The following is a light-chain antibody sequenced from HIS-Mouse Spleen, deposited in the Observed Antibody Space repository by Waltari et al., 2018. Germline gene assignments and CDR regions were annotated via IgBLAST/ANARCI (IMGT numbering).Light chain of an antibody. J-gene: IGLJ2*01. V-gene: IGLV2-11*01. CDR3: CSYAGSYPVV. Sequence: QSALTQPRSVSGSPGQSVTIPCTGTSSHVGGYNYVPWYQQHPGKAPKLMIYDVSKRPSGVPDRFSGSKSGNTASLTISGLQAEDEADYYCCSYAGSYPVVFGGGTKLTVL. CDR2: DVS. CDR1: SSHVGGYNY.